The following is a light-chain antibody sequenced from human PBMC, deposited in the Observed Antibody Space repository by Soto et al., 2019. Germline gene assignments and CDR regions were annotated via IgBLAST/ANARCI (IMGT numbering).Light chain of an antibody. CDR2: EVT. CDR3: SSYAGGNNAYV. CDR1: SSDVGGYNY. V-gene: IGLV2-8*01. J-gene: IGLJ1*01. Sequence: QSALTQPPSASGSPGQSVTISCTGASSDVGGYNYVSWYQQHPGKAPKLMIYEVTKRPSGVPDRFSCSKSGNTASLTVSGLQPEDEADYYCSSYAGGNNAYVFGTGTKLTVL.